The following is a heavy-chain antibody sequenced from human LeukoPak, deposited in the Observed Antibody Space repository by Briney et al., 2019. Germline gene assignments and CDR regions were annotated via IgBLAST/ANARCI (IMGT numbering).Heavy chain of an antibody. CDR2: ISGRGDST. J-gene: IGHJ4*02. CDR3: ARDWIDRSLDY. V-gene: IGHV3-23*01. D-gene: IGHD2-2*03. Sequence: GGSLRLSCAASGFAFRTYAMTWVRQAPARGLEWVAAISGRGDSTYYADSAEGRFTISRDDSKKTVYLQVNSLRGDDTAVYYCARDWIDRSLDYWGQGILVIVSS. CDR1: GFAFRTYA.